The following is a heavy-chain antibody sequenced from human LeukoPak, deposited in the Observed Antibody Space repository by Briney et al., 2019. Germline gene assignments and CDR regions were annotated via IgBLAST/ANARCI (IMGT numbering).Heavy chain of an antibody. CDR1: GGSISSYY. D-gene: IGHD3-3*01. Sequence: PSETLSLTCTVSGGSISSYYWSWIRQPPGKGLEWIGYIYYSGSTNYNPSLKSRVTISVDTSKNQFSLKLSTVTAADTAVYYCARGQPYTFLGVFIDVFDYGAREPLVPFSS. V-gene: IGHV4-59*01. CDR3: ARGQPYTFLGVFIDVFDY. CDR2: IYYSGST. J-gene: IGHJ4*02.